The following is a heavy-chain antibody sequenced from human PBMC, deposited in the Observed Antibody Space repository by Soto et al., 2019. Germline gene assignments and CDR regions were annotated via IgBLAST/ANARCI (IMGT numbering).Heavy chain of an antibody. Sequence: LSLTCTVSGGSISSYYLSWIRQPPGKGLEWIGYIYYSGSTNYNPSLKSRVTISVDTSKNQFSLKLSSVTAADTAVYYCARDPGYSSSWDYYYGMDVWGQGTTVTVSS. CDR1: GGSISSYY. CDR3: ARDPGYSSSWDYYYGMDV. D-gene: IGHD6-13*01. V-gene: IGHV4-59*01. J-gene: IGHJ6*02. CDR2: IYYSGST.